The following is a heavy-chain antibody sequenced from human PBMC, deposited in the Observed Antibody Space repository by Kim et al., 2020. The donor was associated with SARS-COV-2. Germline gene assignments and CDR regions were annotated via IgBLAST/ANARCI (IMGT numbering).Heavy chain of an antibody. D-gene: IGHD3-22*01. CDR3: ARDYYDSSGYYYNDY. Sequence: DSVKGRFTISRDNAKNSLYLQMNSLRAEDTAVYYCARDYYDSSGYYYNDYWGQGTLVTVSS. V-gene: IGHV3-11*01. J-gene: IGHJ4*02.